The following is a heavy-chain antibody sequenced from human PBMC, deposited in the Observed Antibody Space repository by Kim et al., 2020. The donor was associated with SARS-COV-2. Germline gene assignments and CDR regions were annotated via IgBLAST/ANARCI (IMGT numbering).Heavy chain of an antibody. J-gene: IGHJ2*01. CDR1: GGTFSSYA. V-gene: IGHV1-69*13. Sequence: SVKVSCKASGGTFSSYAISWVRQAPGQGLEWMGGIIPIFGTANYAQKFQGRVTITADESTSTAYMELSSLRSEDTAVYYCARELGWLVLGVSNWYFDLWGRGTLVTVSS. D-gene: IGHD6-19*01. CDR2: IIPIFGTA. CDR3: ARELGWLVLGVSNWYFDL.